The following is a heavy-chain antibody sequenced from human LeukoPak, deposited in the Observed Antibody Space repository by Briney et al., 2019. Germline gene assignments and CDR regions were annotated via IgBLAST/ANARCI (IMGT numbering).Heavy chain of an antibody. V-gene: IGHV3-23*01. CDR3: AKSMVRGVIMAYYFDY. CDR1: GFTFSSYA. CDR2: ISGSGGST. Sequence: GGSLRLSCAASGFTFSSYAMSWVRQAPGKGLEWVSAISGSGGSTYYADSVKGRFTISRDNSKNTQYLQMNSLRAEDTAVYYCAKSMVRGVIMAYYFDYWGQGTLVTVSS. J-gene: IGHJ4*02. D-gene: IGHD3-10*01.